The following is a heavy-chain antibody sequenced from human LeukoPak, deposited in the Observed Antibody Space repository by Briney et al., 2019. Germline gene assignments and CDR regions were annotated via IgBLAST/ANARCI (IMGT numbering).Heavy chain of an antibody. J-gene: IGHJ4*02. V-gene: IGHV3-30-3*01. CDR1: GFTFSSYA. D-gene: IGHD4-17*01. Sequence: GGSLRLSCAASGFTFSSYAMHWVRQAPGKGLEWVAVISYDGSNKYYADSVKGRFTISRDNSKNTLYLQMNSLRAEDTAVYYCARDSDPSTVTTPSEGEADYWGQGTLVTVSS. CDR2: ISYDGSNK. CDR3: ARDSDPSTVTTPSEGEADY.